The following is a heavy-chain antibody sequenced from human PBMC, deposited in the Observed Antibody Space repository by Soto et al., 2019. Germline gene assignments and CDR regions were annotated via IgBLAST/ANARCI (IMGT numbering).Heavy chain of an antibody. V-gene: IGHV3-23*01. Sequence: VGSLRLSCAASGFTFSTYSMNWVRQAPGKGLEWVSAISGSGGSTYYADSVKGRFTISRDNSKNTLYLQMNSLRAEDTAVYYCAKANGYSSGWFSPRDAFDIWGQGTMVTVSS. J-gene: IGHJ3*02. CDR1: GFTFSTYS. D-gene: IGHD6-19*01. CDR2: ISGSGGST. CDR3: AKANGYSSGWFSPRDAFDI.